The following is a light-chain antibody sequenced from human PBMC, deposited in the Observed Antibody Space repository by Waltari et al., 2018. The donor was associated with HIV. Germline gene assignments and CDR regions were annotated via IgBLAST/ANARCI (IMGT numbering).Light chain of an antibody. V-gene: IGLV2-14*03. CDR3: ASFTADNTVL. Sequence: AVTQPASVSGLPGQSTTISCTGGDSDFGLYTFVSWYQQHSGKPPKLILYDVDSRSSGVSDRFSGAISGNTASLTISELRAEDEAHYYCASFTADNTVLFGGGTEVTVL. CDR1: DSDFGLYTF. J-gene: IGLJ3*02. CDR2: DVD.